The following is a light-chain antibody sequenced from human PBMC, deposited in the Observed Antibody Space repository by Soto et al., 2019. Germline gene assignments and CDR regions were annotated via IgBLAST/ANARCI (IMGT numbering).Light chain of an antibody. CDR2: TND. J-gene: IGLJ1*01. CDR1: SSNIGRNT. V-gene: IGLV1-44*01. CDR3: AAWDDTSSFV. Sequence: QSVLTQPPSASGTPGQRVIISCSGGSSNIGRNTVNWYQHLPGTAPRLLIYTNDQRPSGVPDRFSGSKSGTSASLAISGLQSEDEADYYCAAWDDTSSFVFRTGTKLTVL.